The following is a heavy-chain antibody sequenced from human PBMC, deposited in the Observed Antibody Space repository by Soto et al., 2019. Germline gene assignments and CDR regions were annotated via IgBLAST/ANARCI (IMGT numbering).Heavy chain of an antibody. V-gene: IGHV4-61*03. J-gene: IGHJ4*02. CDR1: GGSVSSGNYY. CDR2: IYYSGST. Sequence: QVQLQESGPGLVKPSETLSLTCTVSGGSVSSGNYYWSWIRQPPGKGLEWIGYIYYSGSTNYNPSLKSRVTISVDTSKNHVSLKLSSVTAADTAIYYCARAVITPRDWGQGTLVTVSS. D-gene: IGHD2-21*01. CDR3: ARAVITPRD.